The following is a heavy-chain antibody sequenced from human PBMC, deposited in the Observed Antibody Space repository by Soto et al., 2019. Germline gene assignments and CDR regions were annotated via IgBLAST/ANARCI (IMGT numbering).Heavy chain of an antibody. CDR2: VYHTGDT. CDR3: PRITVNAGGINWFDP. V-gene: IGHV4-4*02. CDR1: GGTVASSHW. J-gene: IGHJ5*02. D-gene: IGHD4-4*01. Sequence: SETLSLTCGVSGGTVASSHWWSWVRQSPGRGLEWSGNVYHTGDTNFNPSLQSRVTFSVDKSNNQFSLRLTSVTAADTAVYFWPRITVNAGGINWFDPWGPGTLVTVSS.